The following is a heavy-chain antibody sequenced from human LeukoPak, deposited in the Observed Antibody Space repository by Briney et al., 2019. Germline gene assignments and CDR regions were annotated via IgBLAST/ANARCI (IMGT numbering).Heavy chain of an antibody. CDR1: GFTFSSYS. D-gene: IGHD1-1*01. CDR3: ARDWGNWDF. CDR2: ISSLSNYI. Sequence: GGSLRLSCAASGFTFSSYSMNWVRQAPGKGLEWVSSISSLSNYIYYKDSVKGRFTISRDYAKNSLYLQMNSLRAEDTAVYYCARDWGNWDFWGQGTLVIVSS. J-gene: IGHJ4*02. V-gene: IGHV3-21*01.